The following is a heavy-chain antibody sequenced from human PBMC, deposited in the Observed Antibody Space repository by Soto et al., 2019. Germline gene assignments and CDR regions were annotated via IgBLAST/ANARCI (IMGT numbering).Heavy chain of an antibody. Sequence: EVQLLESGGGLVQPGGSLRLSCAASGFTFNNYAMSWVRQAPGKGLEWVSTITGGGAGTYYADSVKGRFTISRDNSNKTLYLQMNSLRVEDTDLYYCAKCFRNYAADNFDNWGQGTLVNVSS. D-gene: IGHD4-4*01. CDR1: GFTFNNYA. CDR3: AKCFRNYAADNFDN. V-gene: IGHV3-23*01. J-gene: IGHJ4*02. CDR2: ITGGGAGT.